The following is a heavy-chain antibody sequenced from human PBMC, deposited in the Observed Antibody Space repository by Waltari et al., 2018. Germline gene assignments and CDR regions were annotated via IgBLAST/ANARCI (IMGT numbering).Heavy chain of an antibody. CDR1: GFPFSSYG. V-gene: IGHV3-33*01. CDR2: IWYDGSNV. Sequence: QVQLVQSGGGVVQPGRSLRLSCAASGFPFSSYGMHWVRQAPGKGLDWVAVIWYDGSNVYYSDSVKGRFTISRDNSKNTLYLQMNSLRAEDTAVYYCARYFAYYGMDVWGQGTTVTVSS. J-gene: IGHJ6*02. D-gene: IGHD3-9*01. CDR3: ARYFAYYGMDV.